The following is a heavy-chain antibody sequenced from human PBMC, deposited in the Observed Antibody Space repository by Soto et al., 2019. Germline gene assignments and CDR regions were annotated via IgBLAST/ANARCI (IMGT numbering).Heavy chain of an antibody. CDR3: ARDYYGSGSYYNVPDYYYYGMDV. J-gene: IGHJ6*02. CDR1: GGTFSSYA. V-gene: IGHV1-69*12. D-gene: IGHD3-10*01. Sequence: QVQLVQSGAEVKKPGSSVKVSCKASGGTFSSYAISWVRQAPGQGLEWMGGIIPIFGTANYAQKFQGRVTITADESPSTAYMELSSLRSEDTAVYYCARDYYGSGSYYNVPDYYYYGMDVWGQGTTVTVSS. CDR2: IIPIFGTA.